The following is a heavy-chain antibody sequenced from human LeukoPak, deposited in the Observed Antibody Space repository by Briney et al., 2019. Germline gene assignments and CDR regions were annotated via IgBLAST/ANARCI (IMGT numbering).Heavy chain of an antibody. Sequence: SETLSLTCTASGGTISSYYWSWIRQPAGKGLEWIGRIYTSGSTNYNPSLKSGVTMSVDTSKNQFSLKLMSVTAADTAVYYCAREPPLGRYFDWFIDYWGQGTLVTVSS. V-gene: IGHV4-4*07. CDR1: GGTISSYY. J-gene: IGHJ4*02. D-gene: IGHD3-9*01. CDR3: AREPPLGRYFDWFIDY. CDR2: IYTSGST.